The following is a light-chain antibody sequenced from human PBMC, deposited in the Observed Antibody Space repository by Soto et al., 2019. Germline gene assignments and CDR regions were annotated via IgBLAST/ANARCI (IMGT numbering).Light chain of an antibody. V-gene: IGKV4-1*01. Sequence: DIVMTQSPDSLAVSLGERATINCKSSRSLFSISNNKNYLAWYQQKPGQPPKLLIYWASTRDSWVPDRFSGSGSGTDFTLTIDSLQAEDVAVYYCHQCYNSVYTFGQGTMLEIK. J-gene: IGKJ2*01. CDR2: WAS. CDR3: HQCYNSVYT. CDR1: RSLFSISNNKNY.